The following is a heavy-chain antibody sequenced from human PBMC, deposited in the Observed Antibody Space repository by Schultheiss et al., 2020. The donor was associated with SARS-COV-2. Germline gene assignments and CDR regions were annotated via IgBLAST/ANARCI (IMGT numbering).Heavy chain of an antibody. D-gene: IGHD1-20*01. CDR1: GFTFSDYA. V-gene: IGHV3-23*01. CDR2: ISGNGGST. CDR3: AKSFLAYNWYDYYFDH. Sequence: GESLKISCAASGFTFSDYAMSWVRQAPRKGLEWVAGISGNGGSTYFADSVKGRLTISRDISKNTVYLQVNGLRAEDTAIYYCAKSFLAYNWYDYYFDHWGQGTAVTVAS. J-gene: IGHJ4*02.